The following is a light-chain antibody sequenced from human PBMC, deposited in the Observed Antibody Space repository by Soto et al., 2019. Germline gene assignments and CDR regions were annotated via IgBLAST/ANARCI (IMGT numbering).Light chain of an antibody. CDR1: QSVRSS. V-gene: IGKV3-11*01. J-gene: IGKJ4*01. Sequence: EIVLTQSPDMLSLSPGERATLSCKASQSVRSSLAWYQQKPGQAPRLLIYDASNRATGIPARFSGSGSGTDFTLTISSLEPEDFAVYYCQQRSNWLTFGGGTKVEIK. CDR3: QQRSNWLT. CDR2: DAS.